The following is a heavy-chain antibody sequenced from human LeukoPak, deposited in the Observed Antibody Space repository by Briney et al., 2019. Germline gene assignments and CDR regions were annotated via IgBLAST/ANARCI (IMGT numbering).Heavy chain of an antibody. CDR1: GGSISSYY. V-gene: IGHV4-39*07. Sequence: PSETLSLTCTVSGGSISSYYWGWIRQPPGKGLEWIGSIYYSGSTYYNPSLKSRVTISVDTSKNQFSLKLSSVTAADTAVYYCARDYKNSGSYYFDYWGQGTLVTVSS. J-gene: IGHJ4*02. D-gene: IGHD1-26*01. CDR3: ARDYKNSGSYYFDY. CDR2: IYYSGST.